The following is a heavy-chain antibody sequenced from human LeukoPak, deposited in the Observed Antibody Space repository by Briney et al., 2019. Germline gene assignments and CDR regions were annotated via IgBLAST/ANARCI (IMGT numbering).Heavy chain of an antibody. Sequence: PGGSLRLSCAASGFTFTDYTMHWVRQAPGKGLEWVSGISWNSGSIGYADSVKGRFTISRDNAKNSLYLQMNSLRAEDTAVYYCARDRPDFWSGYYTGVSYWGQGTLVTVSS. CDR3: ARDRPDFWSGYYTGVSY. J-gene: IGHJ4*02. CDR2: ISWNSGSI. CDR1: GFTFTDYT. D-gene: IGHD3-3*01. V-gene: IGHV3-9*01.